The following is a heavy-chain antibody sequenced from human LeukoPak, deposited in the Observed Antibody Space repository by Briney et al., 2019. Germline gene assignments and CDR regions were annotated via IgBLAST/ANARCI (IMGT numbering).Heavy chain of an antibody. Sequence: GRSLRLSCAASGFTFSSYAMHWVRQAPGKGLEWVAVISYDGSNKYYADSVKGRFTISRDNSKNTLYLQMNSLRAEDTALYYCAKVGYYYDSSGYSEAFDYWGQGTLVTVSS. D-gene: IGHD3-22*01. CDR3: AKVGYYYDSSGYSEAFDY. V-gene: IGHV3-30-3*01. CDR2: ISYDGSNK. CDR1: GFTFSSYA. J-gene: IGHJ4*02.